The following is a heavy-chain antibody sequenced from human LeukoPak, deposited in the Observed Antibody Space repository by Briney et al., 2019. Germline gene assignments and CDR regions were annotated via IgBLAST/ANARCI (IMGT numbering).Heavy chain of an antibody. D-gene: IGHD6-13*01. V-gene: IGHV1-2*02. Sequence: ASVKVSCKASGYTFTGYYMHWVRQAPGQGLEWMGWINPNSGGTNYAQKFQGRVTMTRDTSISTAYMELSRLRSDDTAVYYCARVRYSSSWADYWGQGTLVTVSS. J-gene: IGHJ4*02. CDR1: GYTFTGYY. CDR3: ARVRYSSSWADY. CDR2: INPNSGGT.